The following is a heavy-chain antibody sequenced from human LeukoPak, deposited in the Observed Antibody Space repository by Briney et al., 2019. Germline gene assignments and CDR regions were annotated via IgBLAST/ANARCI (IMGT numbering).Heavy chain of an antibody. CDR1: GDSVSSNSAA. CDR2: TYYRSKWYN. V-gene: IGHV6-1*01. J-gene: IGHJ4*02. CDR3: ARQRPGSGYYFPYYFDY. D-gene: IGHD3-22*01. Sequence: SQTLSLTCAISGDSVSSNSAAWNWIRQSPSRGLEWLGRTYYRSKWYNDYAVSVKSRITINPDTSKNQFPLKLSSVPAADTAVYYCARQRPGSGYYFPYYFDYWGQGTLVTVSS.